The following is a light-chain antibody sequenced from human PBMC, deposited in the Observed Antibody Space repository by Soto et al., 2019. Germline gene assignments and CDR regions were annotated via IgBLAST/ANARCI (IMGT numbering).Light chain of an antibody. CDR1: QSVSSSY. J-gene: IGKJ5*01. V-gene: IGKV3-15*01. CDR2: GTS. CDR3: QQYNNWPPIT. Sequence: PGGIVTLSCRASQSVSSSYLTWYQQKPGQSPRLLIYGTSTRATGIPARFSGSGSGTEFTLTISSLQSEDFAVYYCQQYNNWPPITFGQGTRLEIK.